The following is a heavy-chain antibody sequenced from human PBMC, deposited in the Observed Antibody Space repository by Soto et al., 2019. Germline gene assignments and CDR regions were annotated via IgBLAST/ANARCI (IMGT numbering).Heavy chain of an antibody. D-gene: IGHD1-26*01. V-gene: IGHV5-10-1*01. CDR3: AKASAPGGTYFPLWF. CDR1: GYSFAGYW. Sequence: GESLKISCKGSGYSFAGYWITWVRQKPGKGLEWMGRIDPSDSQTYYSPSFRGHVTISVTKSITTVFLQWSSLRASDTAVYYCAKASAPGGTYFPLWFWGQGTLVTVSS. CDR2: IDPSDSQT. J-gene: IGHJ4*02.